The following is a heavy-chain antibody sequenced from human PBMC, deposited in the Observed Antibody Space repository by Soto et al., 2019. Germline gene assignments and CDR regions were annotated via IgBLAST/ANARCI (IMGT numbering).Heavy chain of an antibody. CDR1: GFIFSSYG. J-gene: IGHJ6*02. V-gene: IGHV3-30*18. Sequence: QVQLVESGGGVVQPGRSLRLSCAASGFIFSSYGMHWVRQAPGKGLEWVAVISYDGSNKYYADSVKGRFTISSSKNTLSLRINSLKAEGKGGFYLAKAWGGGAPGGTGANGKGGYYYGMDVWGQGTTVTVSS. CDR3: AKAWGGGAPGGTGANGKGGYYYGMDV. CDR2: ISYDGSNK. D-gene: IGHD2-8*01.